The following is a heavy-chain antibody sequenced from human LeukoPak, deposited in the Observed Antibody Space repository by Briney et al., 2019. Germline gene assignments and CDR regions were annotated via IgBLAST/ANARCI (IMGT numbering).Heavy chain of an antibody. CDR3: ARAHRNDLEVVIVTTDYSQYYMDL. J-gene: IGHJ6*03. Sequence: PSETLSLTCGVYGVSFSGYYWTWIRQPPGKGLEWIGEINHSGSATHNPSLQSRVTISLDTSKNHFSLKLSSVTAADTAVYYCARAHRNDLEVVIVTTDYSQYYMDLWGKATTVTVSS. D-gene: IGHD2-15*01. CDR1: GVSFSGYY. V-gene: IGHV4-34*01. CDR2: INHSGSA.